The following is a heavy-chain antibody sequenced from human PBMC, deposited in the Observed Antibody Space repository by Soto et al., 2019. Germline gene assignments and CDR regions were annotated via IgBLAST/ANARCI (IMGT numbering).Heavy chain of an antibody. D-gene: IGHD6-13*01. Sequence: QVQLVESGGGLVKPGGSLRLSCAASGFTFGDYYMSWIRQAPGKGLEWVSYISSSGSSTYYVDSVRGRFTISRDNAKNSLYLQMDSLGAEDTAVYYCARPAAAGPATWYWCHGTLVTVSS. J-gene: IGHJ4*01. CDR3: ARPAAAGPATWY. CDR2: ISSSGSST. V-gene: IGHV3-11*01. CDR1: GFTFGDYY.